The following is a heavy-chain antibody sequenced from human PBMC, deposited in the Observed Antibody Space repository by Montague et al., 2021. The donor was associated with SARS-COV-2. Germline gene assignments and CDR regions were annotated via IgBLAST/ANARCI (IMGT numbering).Heavy chain of an antibody. CDR1: GGSFSGYY. D-gene: IGHD5-12*01. J-gene: IGHJ4*02. V-gene: IGHV4-34*01. Sequence: SETLSLTCAVYGGSFSGYYWSWIRQPPGKGLEWIGSIYYSGSTYXNPSLKSRVTISVDTSKNQFSLKLSSVTAADTAVYYCARDLWVWLSIEGSFDYWGQGTLVTVSS. CDR2: IYYSGST. CDR3: ARDLWVWLSIEGSFDY.